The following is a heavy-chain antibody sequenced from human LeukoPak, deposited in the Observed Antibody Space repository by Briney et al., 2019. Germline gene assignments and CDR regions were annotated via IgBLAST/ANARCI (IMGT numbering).Heavy chain of an antibody. CDR3: AREPGV. CDR1: GGSTSSSSYY. J-gene: IGHJ6*02. V-gene: IGHV4-39*02. CDR2: IYYSGST. Sequence: PSETLSLTCTVSGGSTSSSSYYWGWIRQPPGKGLEGIGSIYYSGSTYYNPSLKGRVTISIDTSKNQFSLNLSAMTAADTAVYYCAREPGVWGQGTTVTVSS.